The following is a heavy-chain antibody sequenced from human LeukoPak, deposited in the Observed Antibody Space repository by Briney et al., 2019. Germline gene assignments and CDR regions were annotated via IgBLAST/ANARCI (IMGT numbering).Heavy chain of an antibody. Sequence: SDTLSLTCTVSGGSIRSYYGIWMRQPPGKGLEWLGYIYNSGSTDYNPSLQSRVTISVDTSKNQFSLKLSSVTAADTAVYYCARGGGATQWLVHGPFDYWGQGTLVTVSS. CDR3: ARGGGATQWLVHGPFDY. CDR1: GGSIRSYY. CDR2: IYNSGST. J-gene: IGHJ4*02. D-gene: IGHD6-19*01. V-gene: IGHV4-59*07.